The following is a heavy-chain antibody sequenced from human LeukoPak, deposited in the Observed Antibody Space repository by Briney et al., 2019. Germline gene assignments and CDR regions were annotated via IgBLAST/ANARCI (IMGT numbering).Heavy chain of an antibody. CDR1: GFTVSSFW. V-gene: IGHV3-74*01. D-gene: IGHD3-10*01. Sequence: QTGGSLRLSCAASGFTVSSFWMHWVRKAPGKGLVWVSRISSDGSNTYYADSVKSRFTISRDTAMNTLYLHMHSLREEDTADYYCTRGRGAYGWFDPWGQGTQVTVSS. CDR2: ISSDGSNT. J-gene: IGHJ5*02. CDR3: TRGRGAYGWFDP.